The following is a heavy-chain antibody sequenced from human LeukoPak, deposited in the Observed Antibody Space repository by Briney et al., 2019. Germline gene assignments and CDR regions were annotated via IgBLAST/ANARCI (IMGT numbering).Heavy chain of an antibody. J-gene: IGHJ4*02. CDR3: VIGVGWQPDY. Sequence: SETLSLTCTVFGDPVTGYFLNWVRQPPGKGLECIGHMYKIGTTNYNPSLKSRLTISADTSKNQFSLQLRSVTAADTAVYYCVIGVGWQPDYWGQGALVTVSS. D-gene: IGHD2-15*01. V-gene: IGHV4-59*02. CDR2: MYKIGTT. CDR1: GDPVTGYF.